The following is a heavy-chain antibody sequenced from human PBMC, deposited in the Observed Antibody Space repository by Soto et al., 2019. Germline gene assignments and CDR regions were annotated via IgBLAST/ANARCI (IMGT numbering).Heavy chain of an antibody. CDR3: ARGMYYDILTGSYYYYGMDV. CDR1: GYTFTSYG. D-gene: IGHD3-9*01. V-gene: IGHV1-18*01. CDR2: ISAYNGNT. Sequence: ASVKVSCKASGYTFTSYGISWVRQAPGQGLEWMGWISAYNGNTNYAQKLQGRVTMTTDTSTSTAYMELRSLRSDDTAVYYCARGMYYDILTGSYYYYGMDVWGQGTTVTVSS. J-gene: IGHJ6*02.